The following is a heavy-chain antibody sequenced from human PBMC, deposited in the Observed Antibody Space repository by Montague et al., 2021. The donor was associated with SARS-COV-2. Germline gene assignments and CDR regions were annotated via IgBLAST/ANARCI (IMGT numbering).Heavy chain of an antibody. D-gene: IGHD5-12*01. CDR1: GFTFSTYG. CDR2: LWFDGSNT. Sequence: SLRLSCAASGFTFSTYGMHWIRQTPGKGLEWVAALWFDGSNTKYANSVKGRFTISRDNSKKMLYLEMNGVGAEDTAVYYCARYRGHDWVNYGMDAWGQGTTVIVSS. J-gene: IGHJ6*02. V-gene: IGHV3-33*01. CDR3: ARYRGHDWVNYGMDA.